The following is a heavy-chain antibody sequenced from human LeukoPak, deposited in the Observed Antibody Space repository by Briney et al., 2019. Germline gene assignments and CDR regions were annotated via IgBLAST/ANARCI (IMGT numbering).Heavy chain of an antibody. V-gene: IGHV3-7*03. CDR2: IKQGGSEK. D-gene: IGHD4/OR15-4a*01. Sequence: PGGSLRLSCAASGFTFSSYWMSWVRQAPGRGLEWVANIKQGGSEKYYVDSVKGRFTISRDNAKNSLYLQMNSLRAEDTAVYYCARDVGPTMLDAFDIWGQGTMVTVSS. J-gene: IGHJ3*02. CDR3: ARDVGPTMLDAFDI. CDR1: GFTFSSYW.